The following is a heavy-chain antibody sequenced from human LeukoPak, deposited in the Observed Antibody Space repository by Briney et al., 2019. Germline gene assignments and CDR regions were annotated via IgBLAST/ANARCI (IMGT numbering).Heavy chain of an antibody. V-gene: IGHV3-23*01. D-gene: IGHD3/OR15-3a*01. CDR3: AKSSLGTGLYWLAAFGY. J-gene: IGHJ4*02. CDR1: GFTFNNYA. CDR2: IRSFGGST. Sequence: GGSLRLSCAASGFTFNNYAMTWVRQGPGKGLVWVSTIRSFGGSTFYADSVKGRFTISRDNSGNTLYLQMNNLRADDTATYYCAKSSLGTGLYWLAAFGYWGQGIRVTVSS.